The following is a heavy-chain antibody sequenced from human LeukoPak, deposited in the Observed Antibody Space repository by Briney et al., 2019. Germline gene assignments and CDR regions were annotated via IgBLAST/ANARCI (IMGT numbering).Heavy chain of an antibody. CDR1: GYRFTSYW. Sequence: GESLQISCKGSGYRFTSYWIGWVRQMPGKGLEWMGIIYPGDSDTRYSPSFQGQVTISADKSISTAYLQWSSLQASDTAMYYCARHPRDSSGYPHFDYWGQGTLVTVSS. CDR3: ARHPRDSSGYPHFDY. D-gene: IGHD3-22*01. V-gene: IGHV5-51*01. J-gene: IGHJ4*02. CDR2: IYPGDSDT.